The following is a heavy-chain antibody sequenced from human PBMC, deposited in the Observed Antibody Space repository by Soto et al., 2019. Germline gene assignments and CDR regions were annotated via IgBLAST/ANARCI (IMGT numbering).Heavy chain of an antibody. CDR2: IYYNGNT. CDR3: TRANWYSEY. Sequence: QVQLQESGPGLVKPSETLSLTCTVSGVAISNKYWRWIRQLPGKGLEWIGYIYYNGNTNYNPSLKSRVTMSVDTSRNQISLKLTTVTAADTAVYYCTRANWYSEYWGQGTLVTVSS. CDR1: GVAISNKY. D-gene: IGHD7-27*01. V-gene: IGHV4-59*01. J-gene: IGHJ4*02.